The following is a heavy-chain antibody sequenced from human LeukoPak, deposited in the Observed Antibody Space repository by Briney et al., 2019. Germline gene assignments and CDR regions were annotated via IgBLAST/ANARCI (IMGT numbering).Heavy chain of an antibody. Sequence: GGSLRLSCAASGFTFSSYGMHWVRQAPGKGLEWVAVIWYDGSNKYYADSVKGRFTISRDNSKNTLYLQMNSLRAEDTAVYYCATRTSGSYYASFDYWGQGTLVTVSS. CDR1: GFTFSSYG. CDR2: IWYDGSNK. CDR3: ATRTSGSYYASFDY. D-gene: IGHD1-26*01. J-gene: IGHJ4*02. V-gene: IGHV3-33*01.